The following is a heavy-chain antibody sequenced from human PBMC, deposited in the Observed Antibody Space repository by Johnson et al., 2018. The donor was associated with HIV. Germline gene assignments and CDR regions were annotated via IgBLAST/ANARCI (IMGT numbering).Heavy chain of an antibody. CDR3: ARGGSSTSLDAFDI. D-gene: IGHD2-2*01. Sequence: VQLVESGGGLVKPGGSLRLSCAASGFTFSNAWMSWVRQAPGKGLEWVGRIKSKTDGGTTDYAAPVKGRFAISRDDSKNTLYLQMNSLKTEDTAGDYCARGGSSTSLDAFDIWGQGTMVTVSS. CDR2: IKSKTDGGTT. J-gene: IGHJ3*02. CDR1: GFTFSNAW. V-gene: IGHV3-15*01.